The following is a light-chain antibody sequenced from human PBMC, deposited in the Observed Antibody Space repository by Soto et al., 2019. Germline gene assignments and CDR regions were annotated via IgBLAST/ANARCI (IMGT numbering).Light chain of an antibody. V-gene: IGKV1-5*03. Sequence: DIQMTQSPSTLSASVGDTVTITCRASQSISNWLAWYQQKPGQAPKLLIHKASTLESGVPSRFSVSGSGTALPLTISSLQPDEFATFYCQHYDRFPYTFGQGTKLEIK. CDR2: KAS. CDR3: QHYDRFPYT. J-gene: IGKJ2*01. CDR1: QSISNW.